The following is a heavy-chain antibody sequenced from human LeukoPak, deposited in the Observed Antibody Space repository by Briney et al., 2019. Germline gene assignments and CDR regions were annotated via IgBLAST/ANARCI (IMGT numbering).Heavy chain of an antibody. D-gene: IGHD2-15*01. Sequence: GGSLRLSCAASGFTVDDYAMHWVRQAPGKGLEWVSVIRGDGGRSFYADSVKGRFTIYSDDNKNSVHLQMNSLRPDDTALYYCAKDMSGIVGTYYGMDVWGQGTTVTVTS. V-gene: IGHV3-43*02. J-gene: IGHJ6*02. CDR3: AKDMSGIVGTYYGMDV. CDR2: IRGDGGRS. CDR1: GFTVDDYA.